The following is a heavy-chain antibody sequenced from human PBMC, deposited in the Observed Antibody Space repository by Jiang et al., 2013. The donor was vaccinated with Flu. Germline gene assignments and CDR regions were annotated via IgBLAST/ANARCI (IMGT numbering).Heavy chain of an antibody. J-gene: IGHJ3*02. CDR1: GGTFSSYA. V-gene: IGHV1-69*04. CDR3: ARHLVVINQLAFDI. D-gene: IGHD3-22*01. Sequence: SGAEVKKPGSSVKVSCKASGGTFSSYAISWVRQAPGQGLEWMGRIIPILGIANYAQKFQGRVTITADKSTSTAYMELSSLRSEDTAVYYCARHLVVINQLAFDIWGQGTMVTVSS. CDR2: IIPILGIA.